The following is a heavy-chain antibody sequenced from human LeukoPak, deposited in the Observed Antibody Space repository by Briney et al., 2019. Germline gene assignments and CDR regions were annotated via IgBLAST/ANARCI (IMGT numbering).Heavy chain of an antibody. D-gene: IGHD5-18*01. CDR3: ARDLDTAMVTIAFGY. Sequence: PGGSLRLSCAASGFIVSSNYMRWVRQAPGKGLEWVSVIYSGGSTYYADSVKGRFTISRDNSKNTLYLQMNSLRAEDTAVYYCARDLDTAMVTIAFGYWGQGTLVTVSS. V-gene: IGHV3-53*01. J-gene: IGHJ4*02. CDR1: GFIVSSNY. CDR2: IYSGGST.